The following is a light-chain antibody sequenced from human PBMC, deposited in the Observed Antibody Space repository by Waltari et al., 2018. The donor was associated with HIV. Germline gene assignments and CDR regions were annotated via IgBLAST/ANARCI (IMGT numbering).Light chain of an antibody. CDR1: NSHLGSNT. Sequence: QSVLTQPPSASGTPGQGVSISCSGSNSHLGSNTVNWYRQPPGTATKLLTHSNNQRPSWVPDRFSGSKSGTSASLAISGLQSEDEADYYCAAWDDSLSWVFGRGTKLTVL. V-gene: IGLV1-44*01. CDR3: AAWDDSLSWV. J-gene: IGLJ3*02. CDR2: SNN.